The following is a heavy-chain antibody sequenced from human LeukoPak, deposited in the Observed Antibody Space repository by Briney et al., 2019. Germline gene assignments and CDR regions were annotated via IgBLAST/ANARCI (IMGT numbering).Heavy chain of an antibody. Sequence: GGSLRLSCAASGFTFSSYAMSWVRQAPGKGLEWVSAISGSGGSTYYADSVKGRFTISRDNSKNTLYLQMNSLRAEDTAVYYCANRLEEVGYSSPSSPGDWGQGTLVTVSS. V-gene: IGHV3-23*01. CDR2: ISGSGGST. CDR3: ANRLEEVGYSSPSSPGD. J-gene: IGHJ4*02. CDR1: GFTFSSYA. D-gene: IGHD6-6*01.